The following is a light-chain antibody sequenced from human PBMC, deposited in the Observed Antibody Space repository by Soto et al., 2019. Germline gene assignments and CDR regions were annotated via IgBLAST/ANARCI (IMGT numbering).Light chain of an antibody. Sequence: DIRLTQSPSSLSASVGDRVTISCRASQTTIRSLNWYQEKLGRAPSLLIYAASSLQSGVTSRFSGSGSETEFNLIISSLQPDDFATYYCQQSYSTLFSFRPGTKVVIK. J-gene: IGKJ3*01. V-gene: IGKV1-39*01. CDR2: AAS. CDR1: QTTIRS. CDR3: QQSYSTLFS.